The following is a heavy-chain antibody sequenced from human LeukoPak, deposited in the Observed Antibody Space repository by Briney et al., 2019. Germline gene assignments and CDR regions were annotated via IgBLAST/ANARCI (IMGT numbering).Heavy chain of an antibody. CDR3: AREGFLDY. J-gene: IGHJ4*02. D-gene: IGHD2/OR15-2a*01. CDR1: GFSFSSYW. Sequence: GGSLRLSCAASGFSFSSYWMSWVRQAPGKGLEWVANTNQDGSAKNYVYSVRGRFTISRDNAENSLYLQMNSLRAEDTAVYYCAREGFLDYWGQGTLVTVSS. CDR2: TNQDGSAK. V-gene: IGHV3-7*01.